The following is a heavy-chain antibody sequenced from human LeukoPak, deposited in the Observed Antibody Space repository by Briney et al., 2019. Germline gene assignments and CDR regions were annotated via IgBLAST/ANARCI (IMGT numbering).Heavy chain of an antibody. D-gene: IGHD3-10*01. CDR2: LKEDVSAR. J-gene: IGHJ4*02. CDR1: GFSMSSHW. V-gene: IGHV3-7*01. Sequence: PGGSLRLSCVASGFSMSSHWMSWVREAPGKGREGVASLKEDVSARNLVDSVKGRFTISTDNAKNSLYLQTNSLRVEDTAVYYCARGPTYGSRSDFLESWGLGTLVTVSS. CDR3: ARGPTYGSRSDFLES.